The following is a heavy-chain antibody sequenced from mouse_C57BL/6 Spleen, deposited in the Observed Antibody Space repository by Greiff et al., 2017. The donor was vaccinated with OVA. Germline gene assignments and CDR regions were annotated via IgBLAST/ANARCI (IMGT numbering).Heavy chain of an antibody. CDR2: INTNNGGY. CDR1: GYTFTDYN. Sequence: VQLKQSGPELVKPGASVKMSCKASGYTFTDYNMHWVKQSHGKSLEWIGYINTNNGGYSYNQKFKGKGTLTVNKSSSTAYMELRSLTAEDSAVYYCARSAVTTVVSHFDYWGQGTTLTVSS. J-gene: IGHJ2*01. CDR3: ARSAVTTVVSHFDY. V-gene: IGHV1-22*01. D-gene: IGHD1-1*01.